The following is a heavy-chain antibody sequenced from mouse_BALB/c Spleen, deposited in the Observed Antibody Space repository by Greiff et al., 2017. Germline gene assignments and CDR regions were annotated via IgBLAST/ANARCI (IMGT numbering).Heavy chain of an antibody. V-gene: IGHV5-12-1*01. CDR2: ISSGGGST. CDR1: GFAFSSYD. J-gene: IGHJ2*01. D-gene: IGHD2-3*01. Sequence: EVQVVESGGGLVKPGGSLKLSCAASGFAFSSYDMSWVRQTPEKRLEWVAYISSGGGSTYYPDTVKGRFTISSDNAKNTLYLQMSSRKSEDTAMYYCARGDGPTSFDDGGQGTTLTVSS. CDR3: ARGDGPTSFDD.